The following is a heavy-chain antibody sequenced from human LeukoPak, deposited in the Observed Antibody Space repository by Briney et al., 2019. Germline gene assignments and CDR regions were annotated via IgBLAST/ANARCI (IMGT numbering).Heavy chain of an antibody. V-gene: IGHV3-23*01. CDR2: ISGSGGST. CDR3: ARDRCSGGSCYTTDY. Sequence: GGSLRLSCAASGFTFSSYAMSWVRQAPGKGLEWVSAISGSGGSTYYADSVKGRFTISRDNAKNSLYLQMNSLRAEDTAVYYCARDRCSGGSCYTTDYWGQGTLVTVSS. CDR1: GFTFSSYA. D-gene: IGHD2-15*01. J-gene: IGHJ4*02.